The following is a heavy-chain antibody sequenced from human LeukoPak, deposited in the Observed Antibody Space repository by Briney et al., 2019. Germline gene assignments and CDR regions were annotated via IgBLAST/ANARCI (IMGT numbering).Heavy chain of an antibody. J-gene: IGHJ4*02. CDR1: GFTFSSNW. CDR2: INEDGSTT. V-gene: IGHV3-74*01. D-gene: IGHD3-22*01. Sequence: GGSLRLSCAASGFTFSSNWMHWVRQAPGKGLVWVSRINEDGSTTNYADSVKGRSTIFRDNAKNTLYLQMNSLRAEDTAVYYCAKDNPLIVAYFDYWGQGTLVTVSS. CDR3: AKDNPLIVAYFDY.